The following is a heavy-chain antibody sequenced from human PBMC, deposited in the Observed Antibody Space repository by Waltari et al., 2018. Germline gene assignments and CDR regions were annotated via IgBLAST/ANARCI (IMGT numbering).Heavy chain of an antibody. J-gene: IGHJ4*02. CDR3: AREWSNATTWFGGHFDL. V-gene: IGHV3-53*01. Sequence: EEQLVESGGRLVQSGGSLRLSFAASGFTVRDPYKTWVRQDPGKGFGWVSVIDKDGSTFYAESVKGRFTISREISRNDVSLQMHSVSGDDAGIYYCAREWSNATTWFGGHFDLWGQGTQVTVSS. CDR2: IDKDGST. CDR1: GFTVRDPY. D-gene: IGHD3-16*01.